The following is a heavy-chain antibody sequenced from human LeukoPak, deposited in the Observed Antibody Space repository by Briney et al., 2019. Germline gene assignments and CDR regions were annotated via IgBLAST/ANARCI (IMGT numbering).Heavy chain of an antibody. V-gene: IGHV4-39*02. CDR1: RGSISISRYY. J-gene: IGHJ4*02. CDR3: ASGEGSITIIVVVID. D-gene: IGHD3-22*01. CDR2: IYHRGTT. Sequence: KPPETLSLTRALSRGSISISRYYGACVRQPPGQGLEWIGSIYHRGTTYYPPSIKRRVTLAVDSYKKHFSLMLSSVTAADTALYCWASGEGSITIIVVVIDWGQGTLVTVSS.